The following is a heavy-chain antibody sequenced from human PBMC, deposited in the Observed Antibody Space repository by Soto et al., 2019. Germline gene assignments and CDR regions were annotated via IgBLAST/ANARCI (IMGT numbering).Heavy chain of an antibody. J-gene: IGHJ5*02. CDR1: GYTFSNYG. Sequence: ASVKVSCKTSGYTFSNYGITWVLQAPGQPFEWLGWISLYSDGTNYAQKFQGRVSMTTDTSTTTAYMELRSLRSDDTAVYYCARVVPGAEAWFGPWGQGTLVTVSS. CDR2: ISLYSDGT. V-gene: IGHV1-18*01. CDR3: ARVVPGAEAWFGP. D-gene: IGHD2-2*01.